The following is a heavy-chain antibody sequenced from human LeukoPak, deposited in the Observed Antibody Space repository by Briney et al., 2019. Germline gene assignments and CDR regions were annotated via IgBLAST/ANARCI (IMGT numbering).Heavy chain of an antibody. J-gene: IGHJ4*02. CDR2: IFHNGNT. Sequence: PSQTLSLTCAVSGGSLSRGSYSWSWIRQPPGKGLEWIGYIFHNGNTHYNPSLKSRVTLSIDKSKNQFSLKLSSVTAADTALYFCARGGGFYDTGTTHFDYWGQGTLVIVSS. CDR1: GGSLSRGSYS. V-gene: IGHV4-30-2*01. CDR3: ARGGGFYDTGTTHFDY. D-gene: IGHD4-17*01.